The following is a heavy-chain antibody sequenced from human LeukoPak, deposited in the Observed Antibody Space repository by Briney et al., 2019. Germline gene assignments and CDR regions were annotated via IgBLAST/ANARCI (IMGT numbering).Heavy chain of an antibody. Sequence: GGSLRLSCVDSGFTFSASTMHWVRQAPGKGLEWVTVLSYDGFTQYYADSVKGRFTISRDNAKNTLYLQMNSLRAEDTAVYYCARDTGGVGAHIDYWGQGTLVTVSS. V-gene: IGHV3-30*04. CDR2: LSYDGFTQ. D-gene: IGHD1-26*01. CDR3: ARDTGGVGAHIDY. CDR1: GFTFSAST. J-gene: IGHJ4*02.